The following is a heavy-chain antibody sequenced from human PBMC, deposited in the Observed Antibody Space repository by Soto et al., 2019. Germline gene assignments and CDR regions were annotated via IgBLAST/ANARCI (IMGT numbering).Heavy chain of an antibody. V-gene: IGHV1-3*01. D-gene: IGHD3-10*01. J-gene: IGHJ4*02. CDR3: ARVPPWGNSAGDYYIQHYDS. CDR1: GFTFTSYA. Sequence: ASVKVSCKSSGFTFTSYAIHWLRQAPGQRPQWMGWINGGSGNTKYSQDFQGRVTFTRDTFATTAYLELSSLRSEDTAVYYCARVPPWGNSAGDYYIQHYDSWGQGTPVTSPQ. CDR2: INGGSGNT.